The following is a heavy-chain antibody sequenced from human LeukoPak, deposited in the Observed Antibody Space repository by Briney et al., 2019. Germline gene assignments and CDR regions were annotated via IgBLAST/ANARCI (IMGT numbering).Heavy chain of an antibody. V-gene: IGHV3-30*12. Sequence: GGSLRLSCAASGFTFSSYGMHWVRQAPGKGLEWVAVISYDGSNKYYADSVKGRFTISRDNSKNTLYLQMNSLRAEDTAVYFCAKEKQQRILTFDYWGQGTLVTVSS. CDR1: GFTFSSYG. CDR3: AKEKQQRILTFDY. D-gene: IGHD6-13*01. CDR2: ISYDGSNK. J-gene: IGHJ4*02.